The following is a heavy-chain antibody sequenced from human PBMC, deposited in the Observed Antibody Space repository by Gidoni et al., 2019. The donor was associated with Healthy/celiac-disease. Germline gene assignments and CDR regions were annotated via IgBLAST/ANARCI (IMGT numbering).Heavy chain of an antibody. V-gene: IGHV3-64D*08. J-gene: IGHJ3*02. CDR3: VSNTAMVGGSAFDI. CDR2: ISSNGGST. CDR1: GFTFSSYA. Sequence: EVPLVESGGGLVQPGGSLRLSCSASGFTFSSYAMHWVRQAPGKGLEYVSAISSNGGSTYYADSVKGRFTISRDNSKNTLYLQMSSLRAEDTAVYYCVSNTAMVGGSAFDIWGQGTMVTVSS. D-gene: IGHD5-18*01.